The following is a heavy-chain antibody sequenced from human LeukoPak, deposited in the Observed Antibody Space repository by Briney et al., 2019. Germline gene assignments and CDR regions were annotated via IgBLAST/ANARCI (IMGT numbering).Heavy chain of an antibody. CDR3: ARWGFGGVIVPFSMDV. Sequence: GGSLRLSCAASGFTFSSYGMHWVRQAPGKGLEWVAGIWHDGSNKYYADSVKGRFTISRDNSKNTLYLQMNSLRAEDTAVYYCARWGFGGVIVPFSMDVWGKGTTVTVSS. V-gene: IGHV3-33*01. CDR2: IWHDGSNK. CDR1: GFTFSSYG. J-gene: IGHJ6*04. D-gene: IGHD3-16*02.